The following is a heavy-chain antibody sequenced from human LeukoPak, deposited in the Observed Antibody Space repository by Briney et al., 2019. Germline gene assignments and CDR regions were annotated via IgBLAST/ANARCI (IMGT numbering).Heavy chain of an antibody. Sequence: PSETLSLTCAVYGGSFSGYYWSWIRQPPGKGLEWIGEINHSGSTNYNPSLESRVTISVDTSKNQFSLKLSSVTAADTAVYYCARLYSGSYYFDYWGQGTLVTVSS. CDR2: INHSGST. V-gene: IGHV4-34*01. D-gene: IGHD1-26*01. CDR3: ARLYSGSYYFDY. CDR1: GGSFSGYY. J-gene: IGHJ4*02.